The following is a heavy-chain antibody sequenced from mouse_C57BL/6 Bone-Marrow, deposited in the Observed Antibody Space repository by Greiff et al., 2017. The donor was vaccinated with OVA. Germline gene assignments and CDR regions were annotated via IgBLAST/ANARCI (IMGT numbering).Heavy chain of an antibody. V-gene: IGHV1-64*01. CDR2: IHPNSGST. CDR1: GYTFTSYW. Sequence: QVQLKQPGAELVKPGASVKLSCKASGYTFTSYWMHWVKQRPGQGLEWIGMIHPNSGSTNYNEKFKGKATLTVDKSSSTAYMQLSSLTSEDSAVYYCRYYYGSSPYYAMDYWGQGTSVTVSS. J-gene: IGHJ4*01. D-gene: IGHD1-1*01. CDR3: RYYYGSSPYYAMDY.